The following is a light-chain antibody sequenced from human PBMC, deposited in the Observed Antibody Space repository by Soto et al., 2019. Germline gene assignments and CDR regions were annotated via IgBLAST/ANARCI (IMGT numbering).Light chain of an antibody. J-gene: IGKJ1*01. CDR1: ESISSW. CDR2: DAS. CDR3: QQYNSYSGT. V-gene: IGKV1-5*01. Sequence: DIQMTQSPATLSASVGDRVTITCRASESISSWLAWYQQKPGKAPKLLIYDASSLESGVPSRFSGSGSGTEFTLTISSRQPDDFAPYYSQQYNSYSGTFGQGTKVDI.